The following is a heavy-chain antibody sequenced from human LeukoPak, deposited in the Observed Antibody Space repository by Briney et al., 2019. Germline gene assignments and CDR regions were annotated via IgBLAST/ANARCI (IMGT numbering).Heavy chain of an antibody. CDR2: INPNSGGT. J-gene: IGHJ5*02. CDR1: GYTFTGYY. D-gene: IGHD2-2*01. Sequence: ASVKVSCKASGYTFTGYYMHWVRQAPGQGLEWMGWINPNSGGTNYAQKFQGRVTMTRDTSISTAYMELSRLRSDDTAVYYCARDYCSSTSCRPFDPWGQGTLVTVSS. V-gene: IGHV1-2*02. CDR3: ARDYCSSTSCRPFDP.